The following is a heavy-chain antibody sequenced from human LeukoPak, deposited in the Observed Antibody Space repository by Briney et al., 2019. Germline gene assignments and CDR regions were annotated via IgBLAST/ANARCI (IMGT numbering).Heavy chain of an antibody. J-gene: IGHJ5*02. Sequence: SGTLSLTCTVSGVSISTYYWSWIRQHPGKGLEWIGYISDVGSNDYNPSLKGRVTISRDTSKNQFSLRLSSVTAADAAVYYCARGPKWFGEPFDPWGQGTLVTVSS. CDR2: ISDVGSN. D-gene: IGHD3-10*01. V-gene: IGHV4-59*01. CDR1: GVSISTYY. CDR3: ARGPKWFGEPFDP.